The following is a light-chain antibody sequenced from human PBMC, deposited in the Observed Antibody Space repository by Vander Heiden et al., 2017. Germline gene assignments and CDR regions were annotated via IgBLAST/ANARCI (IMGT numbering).Light chain of an antibody. CDR3: HQGNSFPRT. CDR2: AAS. CDR1: QDIENW. J-gene: IGKJ4*01. Sequence: DIQMTQSPSSVSASVGDRVTIACRASQDIENWLAWYQQKPGKAPKLLIYAASTLRSGVPSRFSGSGSGTDYTLTISCLQPEDFATYYCHQGNSFPRTFGRGTKVEIK. V-gene: IGKV1-12*01.